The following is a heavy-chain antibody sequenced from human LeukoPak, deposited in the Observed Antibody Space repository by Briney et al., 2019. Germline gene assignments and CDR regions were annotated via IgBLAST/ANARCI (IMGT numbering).Heavy chain of an antibody. CDR2: IIPIFGTA. J-gene: IGHJ5*02. CDR1: GGTFSSYA. V-gene: IGHV1-69*13. Sequence: SVKVSCKASGGTFSSYAISWVRQAPGQGLEWMGGIIPIFGTANYAQKFQGRVTITADESTSTAYMELSSLRSEDTAVYYCARAWGYGDYWFDPWGQGTLVTVSS. D-gene: IGHD4-17*01. CDR3: ARAWGYGDYWFDP.